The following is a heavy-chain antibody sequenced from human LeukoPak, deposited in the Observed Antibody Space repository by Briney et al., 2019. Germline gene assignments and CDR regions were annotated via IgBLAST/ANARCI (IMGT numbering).Heavy chain of an antibody. J-gene: IGHJ4*02. CDR2: INPRGREK. CDR3: ARLVVPPGNRGWYYEH. CDR1: GFIFSNYW. V-gene: IGHV3-7*03. Sequence: GGSLRLSCAASGFIFSNYWMSWVRQVPGEGPEWVANINPRGREKYYVDSVKGRFTISRDNAKNSLDLQMNSLRVEDTAIYYCARLVVPPGNRGWYYEHWGQGTLVTVSS. D-gene: IGHD2-2*01.